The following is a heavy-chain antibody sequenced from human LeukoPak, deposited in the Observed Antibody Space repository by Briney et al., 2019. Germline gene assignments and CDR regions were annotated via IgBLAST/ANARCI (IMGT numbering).Heavy chain of an antibody. Sequence: MTGGSLRLSCAASGFSFKDAWMNWVRQAPGKGLEWVGRIKRRSDGGTPDYAAPVQGRFTISRDESQNTLYLQMNSLKTGDTAVYYCTTDTRRIDTFAWGQGTLVTVAA. J-gene: IGHJ4*02. CDR3: TTDTRRIDTFA. V-gene: IGHV3-15*07. CDR2: IKRRSDGGTP. D-gene: IGHD2-2*01. CDR1: GFSFKDAW.